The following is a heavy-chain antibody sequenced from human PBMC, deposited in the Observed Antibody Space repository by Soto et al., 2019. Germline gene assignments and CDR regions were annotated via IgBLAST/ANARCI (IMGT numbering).Heavy chain of an antibody. J-gene: IGHJ4*02. Sequence: QITLKESGPTLVKPTQTLTLTCAFSGFSLNTRGVGVGWIRQPPGKALQWLALIYWDNDKRYSPSLKSRLTITKDTPKNHVVLMMTDMDPVDTATYYCAHTYYYASGSIYWGQGTLVTVSS. CDR2: IYWDNDK. CDR1: GFSLNTRGVG. CDR3: AHTYYYASGSIY. D-gene: IGHD3-10*01. V-gene: IGHV2-5*02.